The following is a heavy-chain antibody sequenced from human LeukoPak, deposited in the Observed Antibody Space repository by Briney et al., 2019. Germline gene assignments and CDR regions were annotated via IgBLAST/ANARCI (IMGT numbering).Heavy chain of an antibody. CDR3: ASVIAVAGTYFDY. Sequence: SETLSLTCTVSGASISSSSYYWGWIRQPPGKGLEWIGSFYYSGSTFYNPSLKSRVTISVDTSNNQFSLKLSSVTAADTAVYYCASVIAVAGTYFDYWGQGTLVTVSS. D-gene: IGHD6-19*01. V-gene: IGHV4-39*01. CDR2: FYYSGST. CDR1: GASISSSSYY. J-gene: IGHJ4*02.